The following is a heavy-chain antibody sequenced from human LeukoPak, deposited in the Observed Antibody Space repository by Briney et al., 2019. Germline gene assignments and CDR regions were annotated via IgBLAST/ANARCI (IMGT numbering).Heavy chain of an antibody. CDR1: GYTFTSYG. CDR2: ISPYNGYA. CDR3: ARNCSTTSCQKGDY. Sequence: ASVKVSCKASGYTFTSYGISWVRQAPGQGLEWMGWISPYNGYAKYTQRLRGRVTMTTDTSTSTAYMDLRSLTSDDTAVYYCARNCSTTSCQKGDYWGQGTLVTVSS. V-gene: IGHV1-18*01. D-gene: IGHD2-2*01. J-gene: IGHJ4*02.